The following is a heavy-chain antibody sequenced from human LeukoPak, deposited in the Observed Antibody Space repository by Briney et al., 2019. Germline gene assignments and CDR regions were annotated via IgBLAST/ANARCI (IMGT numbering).Heavy chain of an antibody. CDR3: ATPGDAFDI. CDR1: GFSLSGYR. V-gene: IGHV3-74*01. D-gene: IGHD1-14*01. J-gene: IGHJ3*02. Sequence: GGSLRLSCVASGFSLSGYRMYWVRQAPGKGLMYISRNNGDGSTTNYADSVKGRFTISRDNAKNTLYLQMNSLRAEDTAVYYCATPGDAFDIWGQGTMVTVSS. CDR2: NNGDGSTT.